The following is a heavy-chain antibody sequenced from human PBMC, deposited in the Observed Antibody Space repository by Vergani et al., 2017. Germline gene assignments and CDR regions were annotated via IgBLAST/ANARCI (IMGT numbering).Heavy chain of an antibody. D-gene: IGHD3-16*02. CDR3: AREVFYGNIRGTYRPPSDYGMGV. CDR2: VSPYNGKT. J-gene: IGHJ6*02. V-gene: IGHV1-18*01. Sequence: QSQLVQSGDEVKKPGASVKVSCKTSGYSFINYGISWVRQAPGQGLEWLGWVSPYNGKTNYGQKIQGRVTMTTDTSTRTAYMQLRSLTFDDTAVYYCAREVFYGNIRGTYRPPSDYGMGVWGQGTKVTVAS. CDR1: GYSFINYG.